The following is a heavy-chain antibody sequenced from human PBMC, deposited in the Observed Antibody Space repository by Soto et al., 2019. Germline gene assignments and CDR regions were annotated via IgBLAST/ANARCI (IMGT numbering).Heavy chain of an antibody. Sequence: SETLSLTCAVSGDSISSNNWWSWVRQPPGKGLEWIGEIYHSGSTNYNPSLKSRVTISVDKSKNQFSLKLSSVTAADTAVYYCARALQWLDEGGYFDYWGQGTLVT. CDR3: ARALQWLDEGGYFDY. CDR1: GDSISSNNW. V-gene: IGHV4-4*02. J-gene: IGHJ4*02. D-gene: IGHD6-19*01. CDR2: IYHSGST.